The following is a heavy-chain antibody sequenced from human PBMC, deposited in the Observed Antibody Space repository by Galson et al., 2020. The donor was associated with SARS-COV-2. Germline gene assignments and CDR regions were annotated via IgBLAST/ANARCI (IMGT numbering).Heavy chain of an antibody. CDR1: GFTFDDYA. CDR3: ARDMKTSYYYGLDV. CDR2: ISWNSGNI. J-gene: IGHJ6*02. Sequence: GGSLRLSCAASGFTFDDYAMHWVRQAPGKGLEWVSGISWNSGNIGYADSVRGRFTISRDNAKNSLYLQMNSLRAEDTAFYYCARDMKTSYYYGLDVWGQGTTVTVSS. V-gene: IGHV3-9*01.